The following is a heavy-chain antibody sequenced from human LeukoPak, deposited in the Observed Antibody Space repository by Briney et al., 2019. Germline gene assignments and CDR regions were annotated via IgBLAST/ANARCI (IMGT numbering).Heavy chain of an antibody. CDR1: GFTFDDYA. Sequence: PGRCLRLSCAASGFTFDDYAIDSARHAPGECLEWVSGIRWDSGSIGRAESVKGRFKISRDNAKNSLYLQMNSLRAEDTALYYCAKSGLGYCSSTSCSTPFDYWGQGTLVTVSS. V-gene: IGHV3-9*01. CDR2: IRWDSGSI. J-gene: IGHJ4*02. D-gene: IGHD2-2*01. CDR3: AKSGLGYCSSTSCSTPFDY.